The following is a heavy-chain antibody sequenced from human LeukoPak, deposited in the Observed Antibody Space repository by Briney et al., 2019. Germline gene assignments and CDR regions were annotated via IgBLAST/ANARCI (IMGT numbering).Heavy chain of an antibody. Sequence: ASVKVSCKASGYTFTGYYMHWVRQAPGQGLEWMGWINPNSGGTNYAQKFQGRVTMTRDTSISTAYMELSRLRSDDTAVYYCARDGGYSSTFGWFDPWGQGTLVTVSS. CDR3: ARDGGYSSTFGWFDP. CDR2: INPNSGGT. V-gene: IGHV1-2*02. J-gene: IGHJ5*02. CDR1: GYTFTGYY. D-gene: IGHD6-13*01.